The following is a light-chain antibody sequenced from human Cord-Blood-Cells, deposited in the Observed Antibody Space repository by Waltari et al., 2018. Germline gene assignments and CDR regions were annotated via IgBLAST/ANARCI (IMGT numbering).Light chain of an antibody. Sequence: EIVLTQSPATLSLSPGERATLSCRASQSVSSYLAWYQQKPGQAPRLLIYDASNMATDIPARFSGSGSGTDCTLTISSLEPEDFAVYYCQQRSNWPPTIGGGTKVEIK. CDR2: DAS. J-gene: IGKJ4*01. CDR1: QSVSSY. CDR3: QQRSNWPPT. V-gene: IGKV3-11*01.